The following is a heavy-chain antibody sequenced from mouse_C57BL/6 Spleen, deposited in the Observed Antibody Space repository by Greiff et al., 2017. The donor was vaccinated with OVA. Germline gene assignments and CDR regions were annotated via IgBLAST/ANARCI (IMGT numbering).Heavy chain of an antibody. D-gene: IGHD2-3*01. V-gene: IGHV1-50*01. CDR1: GYTFTSYW. Sequence: VQLQQPGAELVKPGASVKLSCKASGYTFTSYWMQWVKQRPGQGLEWIGEIDPSDSYTNYNQKFKGKATLTVDTSSSTAYMQLSSLTSEDSAVDYGARPLIYDGSYYAMDYWGQGTSVTVSS. CDR3: ARPLIYDGSYYAMDY. J-gene: IGHJ4*01. CDR2: IDPSDSYT.